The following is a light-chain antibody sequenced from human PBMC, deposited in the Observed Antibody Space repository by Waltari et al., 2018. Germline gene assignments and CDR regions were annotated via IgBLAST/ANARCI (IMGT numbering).Light chain of an antibody. CDR3: QQYRSLPLT. Sequence: DIQLTQTPSSLSASVGDRLTITCQASQDTGDSLNWFQHKPGAPPELLIYSVSGLDYGVPSRFTGSRSGTNYSFSITNLQPDDIATYFCQQYRSLPLTFGQGTK. V-gene: IGKV1-33*01. CDR1: QDTGDS. CDR2: SVS. J-gene: IGKJ2*01.